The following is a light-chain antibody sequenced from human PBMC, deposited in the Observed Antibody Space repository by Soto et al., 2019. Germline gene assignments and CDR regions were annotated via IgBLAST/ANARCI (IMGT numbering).Light chain of an antibody. Sequence: ENVLTQSPGTLSLSPGERATLSCRASQSISNNYLAWYQRKPGQAPRLLIYGASSRSTGLPDRFSGSGSGTDFTLTISRLEPEDFAVYYCQQYSGSYTFGQGTKLELK. V-gene: IGKV3-20*01. CDR1: QSISNNY. CDR3: QQYSGSYT. CDR2: GAS. J-gene: IGKJ2*01.